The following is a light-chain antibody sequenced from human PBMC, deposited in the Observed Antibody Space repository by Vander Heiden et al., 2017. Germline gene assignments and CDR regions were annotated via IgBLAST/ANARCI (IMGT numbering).Light chain of an antibody. V-gene: IGKV3-11*01. Sequence: EIVLTQSTATLSLSPGERATLSCRASQSVSSYLAWYQQKPGQAPRLLIYDASNRATGIPARFSGSVSGTDFTLTISSLEPEDFAVYYCQQRSNWPPWTFGQGTKVEIK. J-gene: IGKJ1*01. CDR2: DAS. CDR3: QQRSNWPPWT. CDR1: QSVSSY.